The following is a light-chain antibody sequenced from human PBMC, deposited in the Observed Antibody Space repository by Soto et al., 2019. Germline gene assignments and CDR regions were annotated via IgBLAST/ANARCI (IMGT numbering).Light chain of an antibody. CDR1: QSVSSK. CDR3: QQRSNWPPIT. V-gene: IGKV3-15*01. CDR2: GAS. J-gene: IGKJ5*01. Sequence: EIVMTQSPATPSVSPGEGAPLSLRASQSVSSKLAWYQQKPGQAPRLLIYGASTRATGIPDRFSGSGSGIEFTLTISRLEPEDFAVYYCQQRSNWPPITFGQGTRLEIK.